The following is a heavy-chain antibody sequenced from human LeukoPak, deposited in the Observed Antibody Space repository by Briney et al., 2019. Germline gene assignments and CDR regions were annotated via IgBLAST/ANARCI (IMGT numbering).Heavy chain of an antibody. D-gene: IGHD3-3*01. CDR3: ARHRNDFWSGYLNY. J-gene: IGHJ4*02. CDR2: IYHSGST. V-gene: IGHV4-38-2*01. Sequence: SETLSLTCAVSGYSISSGYYWGWIRQPPGKGLEWIGSIYHSGSTYYNSSPKSRVTISVDTSKNQFSLQLSSVTAADTAVYYCARHRNDFWSGYLNYSGQGTLVTVSS. CDR1: GYSISSGYY.